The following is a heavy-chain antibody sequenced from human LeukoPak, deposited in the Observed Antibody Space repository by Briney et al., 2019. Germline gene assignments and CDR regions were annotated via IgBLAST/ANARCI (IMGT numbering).Heavy chain of an antibody. Sequence: GGSLRLSCAASGFPFSSYAMNWVRQAPGKGLEWVSSIRRTSGNIYYADSVKGRFTISRDKAKNSLYLQMNSLRAEDTAVYYCATEFLGAVAETGDYWGQGTLVTVSS. D-gene: IGHD6-19*01. J-gene: IGHJ4*02. V-gene: IGHV3-21*01. CDR3: ATEFLGAVAETGDY. CDR1: GFPFSSYA. CDR2: IRRTSGNI.